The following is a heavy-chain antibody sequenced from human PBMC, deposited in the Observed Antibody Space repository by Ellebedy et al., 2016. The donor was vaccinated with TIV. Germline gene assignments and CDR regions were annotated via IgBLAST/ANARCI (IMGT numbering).Heavy chain of an antibody. CDR1: GFVFSAYT. CDR2: ISYDGTKK. J-gene: IGHJ4*02. Sequence: GESLKISXAASGFVFSAYTMHWVRQAPGQGLEWVTIISYDGTKKYYADSVKGRFTISRDNSKTTLYLQMNSLRAEDTAVYYCAKDLPYYYDRSGFYSPSYYFDYWGQGTLVTVSS. V-gene: IGHV3-30*04. CDR3: AKDLPYYYDRSGFYSPSYYFDY. D-gene: IGHD3-22*01.